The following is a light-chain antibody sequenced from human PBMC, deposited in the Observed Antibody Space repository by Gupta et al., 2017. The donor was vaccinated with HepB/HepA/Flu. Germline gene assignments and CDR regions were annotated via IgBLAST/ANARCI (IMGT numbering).Light chain of an antibody. CDR3: TSYTSTNTWV. J-gene: IGLJ3*02. V-gene: IGLV2-18*02. Sequence: QSALTQPPSVSGSPGQSVTISCTGSDVGSYNRVSWYQQPPGTAPKLMIYEVTHRPSGVPDRFSGSKSGNTASLTISGLQTEDEADYFCTSYTSTNTWVFGGGTKLTVL. CDR1: DVGSYNR. CDR2: EVT.